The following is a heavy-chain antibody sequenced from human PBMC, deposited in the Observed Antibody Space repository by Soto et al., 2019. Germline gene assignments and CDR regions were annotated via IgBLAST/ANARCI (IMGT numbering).Heavy chain of an antibody. Sequence: QVRLQESGPGLVKPSETLSLTCTVSGASISNYYWSWIRQPAGKGLECLGRIYASGTTPYNPSLRSRVTMSVDTSKNQFSLNLNAVTAADTAVYYCARERRSELGTVEYWGQGTLVTVSS. V-gene: IGHV4-4*07. CDR2: IYASGTT. CDR3: ARERRSELGTVEY. D-gene: IGHD1-1*01. J-gene: IGHJ4*02. CDR1: GASISNYY.